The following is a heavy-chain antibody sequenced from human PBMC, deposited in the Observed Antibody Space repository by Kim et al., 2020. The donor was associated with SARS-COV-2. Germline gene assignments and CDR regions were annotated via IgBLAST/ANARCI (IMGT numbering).Heavy chain of an antibody. J-gene: IGHJ4*02. Sequence: TATYAQKFQGRVTITADESTSTAYMELSSLRSEDTAVYYCARHSSSWEDYWGQGTLVTVSS. D-gene: IGHD6-13*01. V-gene: IGHV1-69*01. CDR2: TA. CDR3: ARHSSSWEDY.